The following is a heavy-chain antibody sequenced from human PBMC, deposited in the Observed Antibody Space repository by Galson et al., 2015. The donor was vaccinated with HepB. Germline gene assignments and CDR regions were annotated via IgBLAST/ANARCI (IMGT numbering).Heavy chain of an antibody. J-gene: IGHJ4*02. V-gene: IGHV3-48*02. D-gene: IGHD2-21*02. CDR1: GFTFTTYS. Sequence: SLRLSCAVSGFTFTTYSFNWVRQAPGKGLEWVSYISSDSGVIHYADSVKGRSTISRDNAKNSLFLQMNSLRDEDTAVYYCARDHVSYCVDDCYRGFDYWGQGTLVTVSS. CDR2: ISSDSGVI. CDR3: ARDHVSYCVDDCYRGFDY.